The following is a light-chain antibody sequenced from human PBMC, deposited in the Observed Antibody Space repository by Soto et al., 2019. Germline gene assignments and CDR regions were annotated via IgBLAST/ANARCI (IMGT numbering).Light chain of an antibody. V-gene: IGLV2-14*01. CDR2: EVS. J-gene: IGLJ1*01. Sequence: QSALTQPASVSGSPGQSITISCTGTSSDVGGYNYVSWYQQHPGKAPKLMIYEVSNLHSWVSNRFSGSKSGNTASLTISGLQAEDEADYYCSSYTTSRTLYVFGTGTKVTVL. CDR1: SSDVGGYNY. CDR3: SSYTTSRTLYV.